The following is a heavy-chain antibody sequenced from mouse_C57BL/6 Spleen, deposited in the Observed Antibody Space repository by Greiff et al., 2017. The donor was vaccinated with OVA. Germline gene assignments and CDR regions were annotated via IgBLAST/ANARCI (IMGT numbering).Heavy chain of an antibody. Sequence: VKLQESGPELVKPGASVKISCKASGYTFTDYYINWVKQRPGQGLEWIGWIFPGSGSTYYNEKFKGKATLTVDKSSSTAYMLLSSLTSEDSAVYFCARGDYYGRSYGYAMDYRGQGTSVTVSS. V-gene: IGHV1-75*01. J-gene: IGHJ4*01. CDR3: ARGDYYGRSYGYAMDY. D-gene: IGHD1-1*01. CDR1: GYTFTDYY. CDR2: IFPGSGST.